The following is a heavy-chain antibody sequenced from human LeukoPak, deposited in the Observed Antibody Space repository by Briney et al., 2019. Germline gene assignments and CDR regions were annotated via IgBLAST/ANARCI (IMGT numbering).Heavy chain of an antibody. CDR2: ISSSGSTI. J-gene: IGHJ6*03. V-gene: IGHV3-48*03. CDR1: GFTFSSYE. Sequence: PGGSLRLSCAASGFTFSSYEMNWVRQAPGKGLEWVSYISSSGSTIYYADSVKGRFTISRDNAKNSLYLQMNSLRAEDTAVYYCARIHRYYDILTGYHYYYYYMDVWGKGTTVTISS. CDR3: ARIHRYYDILTGYHYYYYYMDV. D-gene: IGHD3-9*01.